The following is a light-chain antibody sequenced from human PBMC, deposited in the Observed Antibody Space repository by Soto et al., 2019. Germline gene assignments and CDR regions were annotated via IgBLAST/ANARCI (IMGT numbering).Light chain of an antibody. Sequence: EIVLTQSPGTLSLSPGERATLSCRASQSVSNNYLAWYQQKPGQAPRLLIYGASNRATGIPDRFSGSGSGTDFTLSISRLEPDAFAVYYCPQYGSPGTFGQGTKVEI. J-gene: IGKJ1*01. CDR2: GAS. CDR1: QSVSNNY. V-gene: IGKV3-20*01. CDR3: PQYGSPGT.